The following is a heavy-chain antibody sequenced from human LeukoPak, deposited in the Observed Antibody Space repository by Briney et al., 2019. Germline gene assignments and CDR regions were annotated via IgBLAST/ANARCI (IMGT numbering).Heavy chain of an antibody. CDR3: ARRPQSYIDV. J-gene: IGHJ6*03. Sequence: SETLSLTCTVSGGSISSSSYYWGWIRQPPGKGLEWIGSINCSGNTFYNPSLKSRVTISVDTSKNQFSLNLSSVTAADTAVYYCARRPQSYIDVWGKGTTVTVSS. CDR1: GGSISSSSYY. V-gene: IGHV4-39*01. CDR2: INCSGNT.